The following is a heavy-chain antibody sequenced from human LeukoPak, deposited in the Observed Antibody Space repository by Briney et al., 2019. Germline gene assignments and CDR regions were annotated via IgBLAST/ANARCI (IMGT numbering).Heavy chain of an antibody. CDR2: IYSGGNK. CDR3: ARDSGSGSGNFDY. Sequence: PGGSLKLSCGASGFTVSSNYLNWVRQAPGKGPEVVSVIYSGGNKYYADSVKGRFTISRDNFKNALYLQMNSLRAEDTAVYYCARDSGSGSGNFDYWGQGTLVTVSS. J-gene: IGHJ4*02. D-gene: IGHD3-10*01. V-gene: IGHV3-53*01. CDR1: GFTVSSNY.